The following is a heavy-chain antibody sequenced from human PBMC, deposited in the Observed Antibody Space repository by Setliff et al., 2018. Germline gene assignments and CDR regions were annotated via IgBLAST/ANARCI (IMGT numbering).Heavy chain of an antibody. D-gene: IGHD6-19*01. CDR2: IHLGDSDT. V-gene: IGHV5-51*01. Sequence: GESLKISCQGSGYTFTTNWIAWVRQIPGKGLEWMGIIHLGDSDTRYSPSFQGQVTISADKSISTAYLQWSSLKASDTAMYYCASGYNSGWFDWYDPWGQGTLVTVSS. CDR1: GYTFTTNW. CDR3: ASGYNSGWFDWYDP. J-gene: IGHJ5*02.